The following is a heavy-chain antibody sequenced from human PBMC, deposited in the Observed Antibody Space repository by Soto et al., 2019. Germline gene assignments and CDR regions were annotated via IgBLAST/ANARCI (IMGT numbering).Heavy chain of an antibody. V-gene: IGHV3-23*01. Sequence: PGGSLRLSCAASGFTFSSYAMSWVRQAPGKGLEWVSAISGSGGSTYYADSVKGRFTISRDNSKNTLYLQMNSLRAEDTAVYYCAKVSSGSSGYYYWSFDYWGQGTLVTSPQ. CDR1: GFTFSSYA. CDR2: ISGSGGST. D-gene: IGHD3-22*01. J-gene: IGHJ4*02. CDR3: AKVSSGSSGYYYWSFDY.